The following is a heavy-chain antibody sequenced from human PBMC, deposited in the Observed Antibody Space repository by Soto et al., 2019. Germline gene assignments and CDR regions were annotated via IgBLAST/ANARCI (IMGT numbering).Heavy chain of an antibody. D-gene: IGHD6-13*01. CDR3: AGRIAVAGTRYNWFDP. Sequence: ASVKVSCKASGGTFSSYAISWVRQAPGQGLEWMGGIIPIFGTANYAQKFQGRVTITADKSTSTAYMELSSLRSEDTAVYYCAGRIAVAGTRYNWFDPWGQGTLVTVSS. CDR2: IIPIFGTA. J-gene: IGHJ5*02. V-gene: IGHV1-69*06. CDR1: GGTFSSYA.